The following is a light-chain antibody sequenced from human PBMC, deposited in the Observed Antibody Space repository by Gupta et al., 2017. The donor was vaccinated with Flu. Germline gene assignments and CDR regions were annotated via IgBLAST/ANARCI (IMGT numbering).Light chain of an antibody. V-gene: IGKV4-1*01. Sequence: NCKSSQSVLYSSNNKNYLAWYQQKPGQPPKLLIYWASTRESGVPDRFSGSGSGTDFTLTISSLQAEDVAVYYCQQYYTTPGTFGGGTKVEIK. CDR2: WAS. CDR1: QSVLYSSNNKNY. CDR3: QQYYTTPGT. J-gene: IGKJ4*01.